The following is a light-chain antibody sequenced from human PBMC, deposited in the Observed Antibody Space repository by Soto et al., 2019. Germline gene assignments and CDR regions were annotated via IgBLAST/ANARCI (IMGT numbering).Light chain of an antibody. Sequence: SYELTQPSSVSVSPGQTARITCSGDVVAKKYGRWCQQKPGQAPVLVIYKDSERPSGIPERFSGSSSGTTVTLTISGAQVEDEADYYCYSAADNNLVFGGGTKVTVL. J-gene: IGLJ2*01. V-gene: IGLV3-27*01. CDR1: VVAKKY. CDR3: YSAADNNLV. CDR2: KDS.